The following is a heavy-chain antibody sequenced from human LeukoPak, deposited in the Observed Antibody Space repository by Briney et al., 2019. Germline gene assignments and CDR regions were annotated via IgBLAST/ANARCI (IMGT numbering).Heavy chain of an antibody. J-gene: IGHJ4*02. CDR2: INHSGST. D-gene: IGHD4-17*01. V-gene: IGHV4-34*01. CDR1: GGSFSGYY. CDR3: ARAPTQTTVTPIDY. Sequence: PSETLSLTCAVYGGSFSGYYWSWIRQPPGKGLEWIREINHSGSTNYNPSLKSRVTIPVDTSKNQFSLKLSSVTAADTAVYYCARAPTQTTVTPIDYWGQGTLVTVSS.